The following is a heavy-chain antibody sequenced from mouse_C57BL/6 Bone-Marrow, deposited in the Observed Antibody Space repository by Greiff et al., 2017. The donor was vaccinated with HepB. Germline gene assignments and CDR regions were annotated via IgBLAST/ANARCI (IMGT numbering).Heavy chain of an antibody. CDR1: GYTFTSYW. Sequence: VQLQQPGAELVKPGASVKLSCKASGYTFTSYWMHWGKQRPGQGLEWIGMIHPNSGSTNYNEKFKSKATLTVDKSSSTAYMQLSSLTSEDSAVYYCARSGWLLPFAYWGQGTLVTVSA. CDR3: ARSGWLLPFAY. CDR2: IHPNSGST. J-gene: IGHJ3*01. V-gene: IGHV1-64*01. D-gene: IGHD2-3*01.